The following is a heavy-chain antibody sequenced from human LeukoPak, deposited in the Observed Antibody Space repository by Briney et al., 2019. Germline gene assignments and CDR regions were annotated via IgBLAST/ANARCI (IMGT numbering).Heavy chain of an antibody. CDR3: ARVSWYYDSSGYYSNYYYYYYMDV. Sequence: SETLSLTCTVSGGSISSYYWSWIRQPPGKGLEWIGYIYYSGSTNYNPSLKSRVTISVDTSKNQFSLKLSSVTAADTAVYYCARVSWYYDSSGYYSNYYYYYYMDVWGKGTTVTISS. J-gene: IGHJ6*03. CDR1: GGSISSYY. CDR2: IYYSGST. D-gene: IGHD3-22*01. V-gene: IGHV4-59*01.